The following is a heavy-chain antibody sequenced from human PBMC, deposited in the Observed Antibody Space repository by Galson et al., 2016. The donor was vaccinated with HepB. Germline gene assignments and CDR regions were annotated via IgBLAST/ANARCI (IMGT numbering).Heavy chain of an antibody. CDR3: ARDGGGSGTADFDY. J-gene: IGHJ4*02. CDR1: GGTFSTYA. CDR2: IIPILGTP. Sequence: SVKVSCKAPGGTFSTYAFNWVRQAPGQGLEWMGGIIPILGTPNYAQNFQGRVTITADESTSTAYMERSSLRAEDTAVYYCARDGGGSGTADFDYWGQGTLVTVSS. V-gene: IGHV1-69*13. D-gene: IGHD2-2*01.